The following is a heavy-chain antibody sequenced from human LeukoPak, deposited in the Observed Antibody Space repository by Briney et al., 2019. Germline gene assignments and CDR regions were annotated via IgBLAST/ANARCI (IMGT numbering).Heavy chain of an antibody. CDR2: INPNSGGT. CDR1: GYTFTGYY. D-gene: IGHD1-26*01. CDR3: AIDSGSYYYGYYYYYMDV. V-gene: IGHV1-2*02. Sequence: GASVKVSCKASGYTFTGYYMHRVRQAPGQGLEWMGWINPNSGGTNYAQKFQGRVTMTRDTSISTAYMELSRLRSDDTAVYYCAIDSGSYYYGYYYYYMDVWGKGTTVTVSS. J-gene: IGHJ6*03.